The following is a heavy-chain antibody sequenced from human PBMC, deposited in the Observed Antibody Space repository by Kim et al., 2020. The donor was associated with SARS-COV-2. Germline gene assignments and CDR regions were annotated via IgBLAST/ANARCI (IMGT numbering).Heavy chain of an antibody. CDR3: SRQRSWSYWQVFDY. D-gene: IGHD1-26*01. CDR2: IDYSGDT. CDR1: GGSISDYY. Sequence: SETLSLTCTVSGGSISDYYWSWIRQHQGKGLEWIGFIDYSGDTASNPSLRSRVTISLDTSKKQISRKLRSVSAADTAVYYCSRQRSWSYWQVFDYWGQG. V-gene: IGHV4-59*08. J-gene: IGHJ4*02.